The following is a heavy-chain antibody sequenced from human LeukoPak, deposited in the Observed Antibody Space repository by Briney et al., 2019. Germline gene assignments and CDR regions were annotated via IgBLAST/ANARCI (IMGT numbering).Heavy chain of an antibody. CDR2: IVVGSGNT. D-gene: IGHD3-22*01. V-gene: IGHV1-58*01. CDR1: GFTFTSSA. Sequence: SVKVSCKASGFTFTSSAVQWVRQARGQRLEWIGWIVVGSGNTNYAQKFQEGVTITRDMSTSTAYMELSSLRSEDTAVYYCAASPDYYDSSGYSYYFDYWGQGTLVTVSS. CDR3: AASPDYYDSSGYSYYFDY. J-gene: IGHJ4*02.